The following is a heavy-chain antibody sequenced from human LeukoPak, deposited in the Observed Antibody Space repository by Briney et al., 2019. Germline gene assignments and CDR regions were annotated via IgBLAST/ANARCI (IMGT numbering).Heavy chain of an antibody. CDR1: GFTFDDYG. CDR2: INWNGGST. Sequence: PGGSLRLSCAASGFTFDDYGMSWVRQAPGKGLEWVSGINWNGGSTGYADSVKGRFTISRDNAKNSLYLQMNSLRAEDTALYYCARDHRGYSSGWYSGWGQGTLVTVSS. CDR3: ARDHRGYSSGWYSG. J-gene: IGHJ4*02. V-gene: IGHV3-20*04. D-gene: IGHD6-19*01.